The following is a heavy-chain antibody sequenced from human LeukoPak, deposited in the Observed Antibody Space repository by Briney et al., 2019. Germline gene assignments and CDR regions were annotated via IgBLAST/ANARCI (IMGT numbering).Heavy chain of an antibody. J-gene: IGHJ4*02. CDR1: GGPISSYY. D-gene: IGHD6-6*01. Sequence: PSETLSLTCTVSGGPISSYYWSWIRQPPGKGLEWIGEINHSGSTNYNPSLKSRVTISVDTSKNQFSLKLSSVTAADTAVYYCARVEGSYYYDGWGQGTLVTVSS. CDR3: ARVEGSYYYDG. V-gene: IGHV4-34*01. CDR2: INHSGST.